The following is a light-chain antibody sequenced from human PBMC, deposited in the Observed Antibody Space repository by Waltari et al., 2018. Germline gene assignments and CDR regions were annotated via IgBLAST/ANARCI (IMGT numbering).Light chain of an antibody. CDR2: LGS. J-gene: IGKJ1*01. CDR3: MQALQTPAT. CDR1: QSLLHSNGYNY. V-gene: IGKV2-28*01. Sequence: DIVMTQSPLSLPVTPGEPAAISCRSSQSLLHSNGYNYLDWYLQTPGQSPQLLIYLGSNRASGVPDRFSGSGSGTDFTLKISRVEAEDVGVYYCMQALQTPATFGQGTKVEIK.